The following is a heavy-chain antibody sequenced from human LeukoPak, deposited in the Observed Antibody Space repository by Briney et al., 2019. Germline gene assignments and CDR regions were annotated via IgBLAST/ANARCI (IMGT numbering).Heavy chain of an antibody. V-gene: IGHV3-48*01. CDR3: ARARVVGGVYPNH. J-gene: IGHJ5*02. Sequence: GESLRLSCAASGFTFSSYGMRCVRQPPGEGLEWVSYISSSSSTIYYADSVKGRFTISRDNAKNSLYLQLNCVRAKDTAVYYCARARVVGGVYPNHWSQRTLVTVSS. CDR2: ISSSSSTI. CDR1: GFTFSSYG. D-gene: IGHD1-26*01.